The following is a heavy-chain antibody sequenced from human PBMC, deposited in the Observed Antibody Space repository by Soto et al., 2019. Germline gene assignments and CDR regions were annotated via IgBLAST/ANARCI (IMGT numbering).Heavy chain of an antibody. J-gene: IGHJ5*02. Sequence: AEPLSLTCTVSGGSIIIYYWSWIRQPPGKGLEWIGYIYYSGSTNYNPSLKSRVTISVDTSKNQFSLKLSSVTAADTAVYYCARYIVANPGRSRFDPWGQGTLVTVSS. CDR2: IYYSGST. CDR3: ARYIVANPGRSRFDP. V-gene: IGHV4-59*01. D-gene: IGHD5-12*01. CDR1: GGSIIIYY.